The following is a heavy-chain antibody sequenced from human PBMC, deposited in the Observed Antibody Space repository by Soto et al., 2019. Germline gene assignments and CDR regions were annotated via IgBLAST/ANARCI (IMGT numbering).Heavy chain of an antibody. V-gene: IGHV3-13*05. D-gene: IGHD1-1*01. Sequence: EVQLVESGGGLVQPGGSLRLSCEASGFTFRNYDMHWVRQGTGKGLEWVSGISAAGDPDYADSVEGRFTSSRENAQNSSFLQMNSLRVGDTAVYYCATTDRDFYGLDVWGQGTTVIVSS. J-gene: IGHJ6*02. CDR2: ISAAGDP. CDR3: ATTDRDFYGLDV. CDR1: GFTFRNYD.